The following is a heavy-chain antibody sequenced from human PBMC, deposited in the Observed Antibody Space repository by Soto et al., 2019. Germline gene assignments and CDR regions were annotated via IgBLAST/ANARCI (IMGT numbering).Heavy chain of an antibody. CDR1: GGSISSGGYY. V-gene: IGHV4-31*03. D-gene: IGHD3-22*01. CDR3: ASWYYYDSSGYVRWFDP. J-gene: IGHJ5*02. Sequence: PSETLSLTCTVSGGSISSGGYYWSWIRQHPGKGLEWIGYIYYSGSTYYNPSLKSRVTISVDTSKNQFSLKLSSVTAADTAVYYCASWYYYDSSGYVRWFDPWGQGNLVTVSS. CDR2: IYYSGST.